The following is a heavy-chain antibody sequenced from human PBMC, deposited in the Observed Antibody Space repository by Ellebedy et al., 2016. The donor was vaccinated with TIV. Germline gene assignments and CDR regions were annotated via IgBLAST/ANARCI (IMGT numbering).Heavy chain of an antibody. CDR2: ISGSGGST. Sequence: GESLKISCAASGFTFSSYGMSWVRQAPGKGLEWVSTISGSGGSTYYADSVKGRFTISRDNAKISLYLQMNSLTAEDTAVYYCAGGAYDIWGQGTMVTVSS. D-gene: IGHD2-15*01. CDR3: AGGAYDI. CDR1: GFTFSSYG. V-gene: IGHV3-23*01. J-gene: IGHJ3*02.